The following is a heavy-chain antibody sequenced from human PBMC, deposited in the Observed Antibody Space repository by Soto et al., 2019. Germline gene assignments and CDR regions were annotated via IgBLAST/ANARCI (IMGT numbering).Heavy chain of an antibody. CDR2: ISSRSDI. Sequence: TGGSLRLSCVGSGFTFSTYSINWVRQAPGKGLEWVSSISSRSDIYYADSVKGRFTISRDNAKNSVSLQMNSLRAEDTAVYYCAREYTAWPLAYGLDVWGQGTTVTVSS. CDR3: AREYTAWPLAYGLDV. J-gene: IGHJ6*02. V-gene: IGHV3-21*01. CDR1: GFTFSTYS. D-gene: IGHD2-2*02.